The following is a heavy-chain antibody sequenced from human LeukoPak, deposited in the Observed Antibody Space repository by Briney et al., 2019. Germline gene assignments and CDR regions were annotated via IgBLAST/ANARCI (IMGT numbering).Heavy chain of an antibody. D-gene: IGHD3-3*01. Sequence: ASVKVSCKASGYTFTSYGISWVRQAPGQGLEWMGWISAYNGNTNYAQKLQGRVTVTTDTSTSTAYMELRSLRSDDTAVYYCARGMYDFWSGYQNPFDYWGQGTLVTVSP. CDR1: GYTFTSYG. CDR3: ARGMYDFWSGYQNPFDY. J-gene: IGHJ4*02. CDR2: ISAYNGNT. V-gene: IGHV1-18*01.